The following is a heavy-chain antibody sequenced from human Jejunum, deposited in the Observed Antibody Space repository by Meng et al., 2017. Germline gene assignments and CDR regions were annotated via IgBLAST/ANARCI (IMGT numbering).Heavy chain of an antibody. CDR3: AREAVTAGFDP. CDR2: IRFDGSYL. Sequence: EVQLVESGGGLVQPGGSLTLSCVSSGFSFSSYWIHWVRQAPGKGLVWFSRIRFDGSYLNYADSVKGRFTISRDNARNTLYLQMNSLTVEDTAVYYCAREAVTAGFDPWGQGTLVTVSS. V-gene: IGHV3-74*01. D-gene: IGHD2-21*02. CDR1: GFSFSSYW. J-gene: IGHJ5*02.